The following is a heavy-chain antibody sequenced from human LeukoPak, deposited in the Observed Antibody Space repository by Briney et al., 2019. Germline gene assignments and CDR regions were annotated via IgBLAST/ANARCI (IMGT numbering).Heavy chain of an antibody. D-gene: IGHD2-21*02. V-gene: IGHV1-69*06. CDR3: ARDYPSVSCGGDCYSDY. J-gene: IGHJ4*02. CDR2: IIPIFGTA. Sequence: SVKVSCKASGGTFSSYAISWVRQAPGQGLEWMGGIIPIFGTANYAQKFQGRVTITADKSTSTAYMELSSLRSEDTAVYYCARDYPSVSCGGDCYSDYWGQGTLVTVSS. CDR1: GGTFSSYA.